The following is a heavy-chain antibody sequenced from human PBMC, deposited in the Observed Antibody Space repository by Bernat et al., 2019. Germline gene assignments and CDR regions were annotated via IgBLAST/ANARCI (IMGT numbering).Heavy chain of an antibody. CDR2: ISYDGSNK. CDR1: GFTFSSYG. CDR3: AKDMRQQLAPFGDYGMDV. V-gene: IGHV3-30*18. J-gene: IGHJ6*02. Sequence: QVQLVESGGGVVQPGRSLRLSCAASGFTFSSYGMHWVRQAPGKGLEWVAVISYDGSNKYYADSVKGRFTISRDNSRNTLYLQMNSLRAEDTAVYYCAKDMRQQLAPFGDYGMDVWGQGTTVTVSS. D-gene: IGHD6-13*01.